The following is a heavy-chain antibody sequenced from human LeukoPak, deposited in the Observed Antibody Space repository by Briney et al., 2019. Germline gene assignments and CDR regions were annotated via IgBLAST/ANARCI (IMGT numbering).Heavy chain of an antibody. J-gene: IGHJ4*02. CDR2: ISSSSSYI. CDR1: GFTLSSYS. CDR3: ATPNYGDSFFDY. V-gene: IGHV3-21*01. D-gene: IGHD4-17*01. Sequence: GGSLRLSCAASGFTLSSYSMNWVRQASGKGLEWVSSISSSSSYIYYADSVKGRFTISRDNAKNSLYLQMNSLRAEDTAVYSCATPNYGDSFFDYWGQRTLVTVSS.